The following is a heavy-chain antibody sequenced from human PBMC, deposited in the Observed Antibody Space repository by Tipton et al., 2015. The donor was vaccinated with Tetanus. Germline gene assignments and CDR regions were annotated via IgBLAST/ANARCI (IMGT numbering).Heavy chain of an antibody. Sequence: SLRLSCAASGFSVSSDYMSWVRQAPGKGLQWVSVISGGGRTFYADSVKGRFTTSRDNSKNTVYLQMNSLRADDTAVYYCARTKRDSWNDEDYFDVWGQWALFTVSS. J-gene: IGHJ4*02. D-gene: IGHD1-1*01. V-gene: IGHV3-53*01. CDR2: ISGGGRT. CDR1: GFSVSSDY. CDR3: ARTKRDSWNDEDYFDV.